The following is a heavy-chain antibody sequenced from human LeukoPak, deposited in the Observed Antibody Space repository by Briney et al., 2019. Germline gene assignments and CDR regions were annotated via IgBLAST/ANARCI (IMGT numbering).Heavy chain of an antibody. CDR3: ANRGTKWLRPPTDAFDV. V-gene: IGHV3-23*01. Sequence: GGSLRLSCAASGFSFSSHAMSWVRQAPGKGLQWVSTISSGGGTTYYGDSVKGRFTISRDNSKNTLYLQMNSLRADDTAIYYCANRGTKWLRPPTDAFDVWGQGTMVTVSS. CDR2: ISSGGGTT. D-gene: IGHD2-8*01. CDR1: GFSFSSHA. J-gene: IGHJ3*01.